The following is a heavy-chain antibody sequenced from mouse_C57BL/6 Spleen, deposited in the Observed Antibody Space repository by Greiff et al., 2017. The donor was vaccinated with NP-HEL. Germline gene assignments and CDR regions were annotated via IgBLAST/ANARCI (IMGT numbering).Heavy chain of an antibody. CDR2: IDPNSGGT. J-gene: IGHJ4*01. D-gene: IGHD1-1*01. V-gene: IGHV1-72*01. CDR3: ATGSSYPYAMDY. Sequence: QVQLQQSGAELVKPGASVKLSCKASGYTFTSYWMHWVKQRPGRGLEWIGRIDPNSGGTKYTEKFKSKATLTVDKPSSTACMQLSSLTSEDSAVYYCATGSSYPYAMDYWGQGTSVTVSA. CDR1: GYTFTSYW.